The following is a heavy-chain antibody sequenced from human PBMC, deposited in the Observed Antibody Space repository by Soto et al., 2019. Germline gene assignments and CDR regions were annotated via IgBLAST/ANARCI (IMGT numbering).Heavy chain of an antibody. D-gene: IGHD3-10*01. CDR1: GGSISSGDYY. V-gene: IGHV4-30-4*01. J-gene: IGHJ4*02. CDR2: IYYSGST. CDR3: ARSGSSPLWPRRYFDY. Sequence: QVQLQESGPGLVKPSQTLSLTCTVSGGSISSGDYYWSWIRQPPGKGLEWIGYIYYSGSTYYNPSLKSRGTISVDTSKNQFSLKLSSVTAADTAVYYCARSGSSPLWPRRYFDYWGQGTLVTVSS.